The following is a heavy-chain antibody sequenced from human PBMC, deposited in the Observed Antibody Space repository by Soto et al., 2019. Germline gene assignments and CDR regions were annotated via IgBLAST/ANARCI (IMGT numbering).Heavy chain of an antibody. V-gene: IGHV1-2*04. Sequence: ASVKVSCKASGYTFTGYYLHWVRPAPGQGLEWMGWINPNSGGTNYAQKFQGWVTMTRDTSISTAYMELSRLRSDDTAVYYCARGYYPDDFWSGYSNYYYYGMDVWGQGTTVTVSS. CDR1: GYTFTGYY. D-gene: IGHD3-3*01. CDR3: ARGYYPDDFWSGYSNYYYYGMDV. CDR2: INPNSGGT. J-gene: IGHJ6*02.